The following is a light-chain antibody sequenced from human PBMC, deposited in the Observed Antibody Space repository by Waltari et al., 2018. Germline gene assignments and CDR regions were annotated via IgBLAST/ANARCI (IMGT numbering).Light chain of an antibody. CDR3: VSYAAGSNYV. Sequence: QSALTQPPSASGSPGQSVTISSPGTSGDVGGYTSFPWYQHPPGQAPKVLIYEVIQRPSGVPDRFSGSKSGNTASLTVSGLQGEDEADYYRVSYAAGSNYVFGTGTKVTVL. J-gene: IGLJ1*01. CDR1: SGDVGGYTS. CDR2: EVI. V-gene: IGLV2-8*01.